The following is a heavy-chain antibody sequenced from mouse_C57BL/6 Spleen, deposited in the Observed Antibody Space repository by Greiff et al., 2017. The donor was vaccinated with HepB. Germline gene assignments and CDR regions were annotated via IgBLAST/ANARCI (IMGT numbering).Heavy chain of an antibody. J-gene: IGHJ2*01. CDR1: GYAFSSSW. V-gene: IGHV1-82*01. CDR3: ARGDYDGEADY. Sequence: QVQLQQSGPELVKPGASVKISCKASGYAFSSSWMNWVKQRPGKGLEWIGRIYPGDGDTNYNGKFKGKATLTADKSSSTAYMQLSSLTSEDSAVYFCARGDYDGEADYWGQGTTLTVSS. CDR2: IYPGDGDT. D-gene: IGHD2-4*01.